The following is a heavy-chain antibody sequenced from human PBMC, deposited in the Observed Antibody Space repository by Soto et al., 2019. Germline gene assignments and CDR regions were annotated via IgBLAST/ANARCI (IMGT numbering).Heavy chain of an antibody. Sequence: EVQLLESGGGLVQPGGSLRLSCAASGLTFSSYAMSWVRQAPGKGLEGVSAICRSGGSTYYAASMKGRFTISRDNSRTLMYLQMNSLGADDTAVYFCARRRGPLLKDAFDMWGQGIMVTVSS. CDR1: GLTFSSYA. CDR2: ICRSGGST. V-gene: IGHV3-23*01. J-gene: IGHJ3*02. D-gene: IGHD1-26*01. CDR3: ARRRGPLLKDAFDM.